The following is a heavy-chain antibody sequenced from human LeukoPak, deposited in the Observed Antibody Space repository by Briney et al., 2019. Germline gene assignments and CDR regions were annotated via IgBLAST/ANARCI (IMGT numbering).Heavy chain of an antibody. J-gene: IGHJ4*02. Sequence: GGSLRFSCEASEFTFSSYWMHWVRQAPGKGLVWVSRINSDGMTTIYADSVKGPFTISRDNAKNTLYLQMNSLRAEDTAVYYCAREGYYDSSGYSIRFSYWGQGTLVTVSS. CDR2: INSDGMTT. D-gene: IGHD3-22*01. V-gene: IGHV3-74*01. CDR1: EFTFSSYW. CDR3: AREGYYDSSGYSIRFSY.